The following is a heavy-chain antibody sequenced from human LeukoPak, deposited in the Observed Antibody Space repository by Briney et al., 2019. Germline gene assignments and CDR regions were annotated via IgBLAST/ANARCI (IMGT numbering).Heavy chain of an antibody. CDR1: IFTFSNSA. J-gene: IGHJ5*02. V-gene: IGHV3-30*02. CDR3: ATEVGRRGWFDH. CDR2: ISSDGYNI. D-gene: IGHD1-26*01. Sequence: PGGSLRLSCAASIFTFSNSAMHWVRQAPGKGLEWVAFISSDGYNIYYADSVKGRFTISRDNSLNTLYLQMNSLRPEDTAVYYCATEVGRRGWFDHWGQGTRVTVSS.